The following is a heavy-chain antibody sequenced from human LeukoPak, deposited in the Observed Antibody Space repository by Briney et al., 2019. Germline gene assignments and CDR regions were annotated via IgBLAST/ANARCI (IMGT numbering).Heavy chain of an antibody. Sequence: PGGSLRLSCAASGFTFSSYAMHWVRQAPGKGLEWVAVISYDGSNKYYADSVKGRFTISRDNSKNTLYLQMNSLRAEDTAVYYCARAPGIYYYYGTDVWGQGTTVTVSS. CDR1: GFTFSSYA. J-gene: IGHJ6*02. V-gene: IGHV3-30-3*01. CDR3: ARAPGIYYYYGTDV. D-gene: IGHD1-26*01. CDR2: ISYDGSNK.